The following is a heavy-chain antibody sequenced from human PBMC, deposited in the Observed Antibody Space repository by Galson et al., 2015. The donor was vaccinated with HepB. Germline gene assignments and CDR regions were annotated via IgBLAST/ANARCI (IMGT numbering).Heavy chain of an antibody. CDR1: GFTFSSYS. CDR3: ARDRGGSGSYMSYYYGMDV. J-gene: IGHJ6*02. V-gene: IGHV3-48*04. Sequence: SLRLSCAVSGFTFSSYSMNWVRQAPGKGLEWVSYISNSRSTIYYADSVKGRFTISRDNAKNSLYLQMNSLRAEDTAIYYCARDRGGSGSYMSYYYGMDVWGQGTTVTVSS. CDR2: ISNSRSTI. D-gene: IGHD3-10*01.